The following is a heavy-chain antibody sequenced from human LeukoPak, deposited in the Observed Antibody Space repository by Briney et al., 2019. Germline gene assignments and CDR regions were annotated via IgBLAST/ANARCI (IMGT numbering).Heavy chain of an antibody. CDR1: GYTFTSYY. CDR3: AREDGYDWGADI. CDR2: INHSGGST. J-gene: IGHJ3*02. Sequence: ASVRVSCKASGYTFTSYYMHWVRQAPGQGLEGMGVINHSGGSTNYAQKFQGRVTMTRDTSTSTVYMELSSLRSEDTAVYYCAREDGYDWGADIWGQGTMVTVSS. D-gene: IGHD5-24*01. V-gene: IGHV1-46*01.